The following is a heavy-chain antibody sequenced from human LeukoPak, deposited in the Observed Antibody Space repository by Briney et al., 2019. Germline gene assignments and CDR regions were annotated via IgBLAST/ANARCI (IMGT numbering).Heavy chain of an antibody. Sequence: SETLSLTCAVYGGSFSGYYWSWIRQPPGKGLEWIGEINHSGSTNYNPSLKSRVTISVDTSKNQFSLKLSSVTAADTAVYYCASMGGFGDLICWGQGTLVTVSS. V-gene: IGHV4-34*01. J-gene: IGHJ4*02. CDR1: GGSFSGYY. D-gene: IGHD3-10*01. CDR2: INHSGST. CDR3: ASMGGFGDLIC.